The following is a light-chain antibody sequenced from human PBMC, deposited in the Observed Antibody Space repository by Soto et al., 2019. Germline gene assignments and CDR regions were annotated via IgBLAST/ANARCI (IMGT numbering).Light chain of an antibody. J-gene: IGKJ2*01. CDR3: QQYDNWPMYT. V-gene: IGKV3-15*01. CDR1: QSVSSN. CDR2: GAS. Sequence: EIVMTQSPATLSVSPGERATLSCRASQSVSSNLAWYQQRPGQGPRLVIYGASTRATGIPGRFSGSGSGTQFTLTISSLQSEDFAVYYCQQYDNWPMYTFGQGTKVDIK.